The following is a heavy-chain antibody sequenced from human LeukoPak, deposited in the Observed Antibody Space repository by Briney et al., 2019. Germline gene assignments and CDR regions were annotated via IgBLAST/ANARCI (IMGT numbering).Heavy chain of an antibody. Sequence: SETLSLTCAVYGGSFSGYYWNWIRQPPGKGLEWIGYIYHSGSTNYNPSLKSRVTISIDKSKKQFSLKLISVTAADTAIYYCARVGGMTTINNAAFDIWGQGTMVTVSS. CDR1: GGSFSGYY. V-gene: IGHV4-59*01. CDR2: IYHSGST. D-gene: IGHD4-4*01. J-gene: IGHJ3*02. CDR3: ARVGGMTTINNAAFDI.